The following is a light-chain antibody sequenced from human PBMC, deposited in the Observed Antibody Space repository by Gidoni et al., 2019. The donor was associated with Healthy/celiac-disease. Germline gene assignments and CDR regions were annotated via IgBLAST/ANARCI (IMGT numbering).Light chain of an antibody. CDR2: GNS. CDR1: SSYIGAGYD. J-gene: IGLJ2*01. CDR3: QSYDSSLSGVV. Sequence: SVLTQPPSVSGAPGQRVTISCTGSSSYIGAGYDVHWYQQLPGTAPKLLIYGNSNRPSGVPDRFSGSKSGTSASLAITGLQAEDEADYYCQSYDSSLSGVVFGGGTKLTVL. V-gene: IGLV1-40*01.